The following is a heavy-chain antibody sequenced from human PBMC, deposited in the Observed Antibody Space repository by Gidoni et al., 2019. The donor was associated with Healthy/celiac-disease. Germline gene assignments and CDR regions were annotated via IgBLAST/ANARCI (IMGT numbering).Heavy chain of an antibody. J-gene: IGHJ5*02. CDR1: GGPISSASSY. V-gene: IGHV4-61*02. CDR2: IHTSGST. Sequence: QVQLQESGPGLLKPSQTLSPPCTVSGGPISSASSYWSWIRQPAGKGLEWVGRIHTSGSTNYNPPLKSRVTISVDTSKNQFSLKLSSVTAADTAGYYCARGGGDDYNLIRGWFDPWGQGTLVTVSS. D-gene: IGHD3-10*01. CDR3: ARGGGDDYNLIRGWFDP.